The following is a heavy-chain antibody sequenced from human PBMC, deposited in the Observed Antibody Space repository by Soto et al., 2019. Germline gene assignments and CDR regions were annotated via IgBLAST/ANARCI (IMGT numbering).Heavy chain of an antibody. CDR3: ARVSVVAGALNALDV. Sequence: GGSLRLSCAASGSTFSSYWIHWVRQAPGKGLVWVSHINSDGSTTSYADSVKGRFTISRDKAKNTVSLQMNSLRAEDTAVYFCARVSVVAGALNALDVWGQGTTVTVSS. CDR1: GSTFSSYW. V-gene: IGHV3-74*01. CDR2: INSDGSTT. J-gene: IGHJ6*02. D-gene: IGHD2-15*01.